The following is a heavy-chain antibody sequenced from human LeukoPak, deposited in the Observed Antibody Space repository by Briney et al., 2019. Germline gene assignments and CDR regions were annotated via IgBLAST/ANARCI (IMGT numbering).Heavy chain of an antibody. D-gene: IGHD3-22*01. CDR1: GGSFSGYY. V-gene: IGHV4-34*01. Sequence: PSETLSLTCAVYGGSFSGYYWSWIRQPPGKGLEWIGEINHSGSTNYNPSLKSRVTISVDTSKNQFSLKLSSVTAADTAVYYCARHNYYDSTARGAFDIWGQGTMVTVSS. CDR2: INHSGST. CDR3: ARHNYYDSTARGAFDI. J-gene: IGHJ3*02.